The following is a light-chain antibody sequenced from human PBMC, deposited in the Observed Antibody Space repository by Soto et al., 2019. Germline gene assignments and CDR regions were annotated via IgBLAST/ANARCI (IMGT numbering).Light chain of an antibody. V-gene: IGKV1-9*01. J-gene: IGKJ4*01. CDR1: QGISSY. CDR3: QQLNSYPLT. CDR2: AVS. Sequence: DIQLTQSPSFLSASVGDRVTITCRASQGISSYLAWYQQKPGKAPKLLIHAVSTLQSGVPSRFSVSGSGTEFTLTISSLQPEDFATYYCQQLNSYPLTFGGGTKVEIK.